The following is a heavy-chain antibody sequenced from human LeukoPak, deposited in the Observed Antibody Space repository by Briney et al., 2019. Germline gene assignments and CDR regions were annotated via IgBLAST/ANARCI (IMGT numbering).Heavy chain of an antibody. CDR1: GFTFSGYG. CDR3: TRYDSSRFDP. J-gene: IGHJ5*02. CDR2: IAYDGSRK. Sequence: KPGRSLRLSCAATGFTFSGYGMHWVRQAPGKGLEWVTGIAYDGSRKHYADSVKGRFTISRDNSRNTMDLQMNSLRVEDTAVYHCTRYDSSRFDPWGQRTLVIVSA. V-gene: IGHV3-30*03. D-gene: IGHD3-3*01.